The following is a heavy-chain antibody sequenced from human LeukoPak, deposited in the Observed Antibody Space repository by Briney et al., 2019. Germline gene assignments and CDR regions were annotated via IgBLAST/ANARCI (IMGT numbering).Heavy chain of an antibody. J-gene: IGHJ3*02. CDR2: IDPSDSYT. CDR1: GCSFTSYW. Sequence: GESLKISCKGSGCSFTSYWISWVRQMPGKGLERMGRIDPSDSYTNYSPSFQGHVTISADKSISTAYLQWSSLKASDTAMYYCARHGGTVTSAFDIWGQGTMVTVSS. V-gene: IGHV5-10-1*01. CDR3: ARHGGTVTSAFDI. D-gene: IGHD4-17*01.